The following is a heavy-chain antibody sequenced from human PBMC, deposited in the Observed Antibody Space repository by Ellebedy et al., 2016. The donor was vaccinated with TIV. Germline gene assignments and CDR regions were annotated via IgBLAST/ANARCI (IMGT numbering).Heavy chain of an antibody. J-gene: IGHJ4*02. CDR2: ISYDGRNK. CDR1: GFTFSRYG. Sequence: GESLKISCVASGFTFSRYGIQWVRQAPGKGLEWVAIISYDGRNKDYADSVKGRCTISRDNSKNTVFLQMNSLRPEDTAVYYCARNINFDYWGQGTLVTVSS. V-gene: IGHV3-30*03. CDR3: ARNINFDY. D-gene: IGHD2/OR15-2a*01.